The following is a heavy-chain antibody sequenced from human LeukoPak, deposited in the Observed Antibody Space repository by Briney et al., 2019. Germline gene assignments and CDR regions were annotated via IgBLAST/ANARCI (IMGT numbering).Heavy chain of an antibody. Sequence: ASVKVSCKASGYTFTSYDINWVRQATGQGLEWMGWMNPNSGNTGYAQKFQGRVTMTRNTSISTAYMELSSLRSEDTAVYYCASLFGVAGGPFDYWGQGTLVTVSS. CDR2: MNPNSGNT. D-gene: IGHD3-3*01. CDR3: ASLFGVAGGPFDY. J-gene: IGHJ4*02. V-gene: IGHV1-8*01. CDR1: GYTFTSYD.